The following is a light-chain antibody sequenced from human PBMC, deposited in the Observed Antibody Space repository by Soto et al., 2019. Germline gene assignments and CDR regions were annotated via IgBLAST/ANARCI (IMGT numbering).Light chain of an antibody. J-gene: IGKJ2*01. V-gene: IGKV1-39*01. CDR2: AAS. CDR3: QHYNNWPPYT. Sequence: DVQMTQSPSSLSASVGDRVTITCRASQSISSYLNWYQQKPGKAPKLLIYAASSLQSGVPSRFSGSGSGADFTLSVSSLQSEDFGVYYCQHYNNWPPYTFGQGTNLEIK. CDR1: QSISSY.